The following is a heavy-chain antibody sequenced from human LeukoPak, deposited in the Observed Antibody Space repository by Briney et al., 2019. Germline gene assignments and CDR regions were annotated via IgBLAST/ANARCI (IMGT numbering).Heavy chain of an antibody. D-gene: IGHD7-27*01. CDR2: IYTGDSAT. Sequence: GESLKISCKGSGYIFASYWIGWVRQMPGKGLEWMGIIYTGDSATRYSPSFQGQVTFSADKSTSTAYLQWSSLKASDTAIYYCARGRNWALDYWGQGTLVTVSS. CDR1: GYIFASYW. V-gene: IGHV5-51*01. J-gene: IGHJ4*02. CDR3: ARGRNWALDY.